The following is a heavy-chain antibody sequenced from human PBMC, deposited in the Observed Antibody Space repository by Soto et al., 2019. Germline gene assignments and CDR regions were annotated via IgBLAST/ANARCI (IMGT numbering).Heavy chain of an antibody. V-gene: IGHV4-59*01. CDR1: GGSISSYY. CDR3: ARSHPGYSSSWPPNYGMDV. Sequence: SETLSLTCTVSGGSISSYYWSWIRQPPGKGLEWIGYIYYSGSTNYNPSLKSRVTISVDTSKNQFSLKLCSVTAADTAVYYCARSHPGYSSSWPPNYGMDVWGQGTTVTVSS. CDR2: IYYSGST. D-gene: IGHD6-13*01. J-gene: IGHJ6*02.